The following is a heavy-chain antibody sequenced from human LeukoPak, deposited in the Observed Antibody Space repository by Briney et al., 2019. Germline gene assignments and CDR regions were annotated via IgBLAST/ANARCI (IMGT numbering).Heavy chain of an antibody. J-gene: IGHJ6*02. V-gene: IGHV1-46*01. D-gene: IGHD5-18*01. Sequence: GASVKVSCKASGYTFTSYYMHWVRQAPGQGLEWMGIINPSGGSTSYAQKFQGRVTMTRDTSTSTVYMELSSLRSEDTAVYYCARDKYSYGYDYYYGMDVWGQGTTVTVSS. CDR1: GYTFTSYY. CDR3: ARDKYSYGYDYYYGMDV. CDR2: INPSGGST.